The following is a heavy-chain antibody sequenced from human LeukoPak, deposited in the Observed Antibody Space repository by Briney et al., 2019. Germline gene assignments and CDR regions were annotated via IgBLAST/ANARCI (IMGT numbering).Heavy chain of an antibody. CDR1: GGSISSYY. CDR2: IYYSGST. CDR3: ARDGSKSTIFGVVTTPDY. V-gene: IGHV4-59*01. D-gene: IGHD3-3*01. Sequence: PSETLSLTCTVSGGSISSYYWSWIRQPPGKGLEWIGYIYYSGSTNYNPSLKSRVTISVDTSKNQFSLKLSSVTAADTAVYYCARDGSKSTIFGVVTTPDYWGQGTLVTVSS. J-gene: IGHJ4*02.